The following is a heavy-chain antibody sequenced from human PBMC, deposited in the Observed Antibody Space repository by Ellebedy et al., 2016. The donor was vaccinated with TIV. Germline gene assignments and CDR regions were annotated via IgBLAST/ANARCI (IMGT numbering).Heavy chain of an antibody. CDR1: GGSISSSSYY. J-gene: IGHJ3*01. CDR2: IYYTGTT. CDR3: AADYDIVAGYYRGDAFDV. D-gene: IGHD3-9*01. V-gene: IGHV4-39*01. Sequence: SETLSLTXTVSGGSISSSSYYWGWIRQPPGKGLEWIGNIYYTGTTYYNPSLNSRVTISIDTSKNQFSLKLNSVTAADTAVYYCAADYDIVAGYYRGDAFDVWGQGTMVTVSS.